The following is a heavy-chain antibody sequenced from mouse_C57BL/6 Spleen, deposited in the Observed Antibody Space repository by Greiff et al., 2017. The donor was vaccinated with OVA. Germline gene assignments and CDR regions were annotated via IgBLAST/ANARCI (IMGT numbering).Heavy chain of an antibody. V-gene: IGHV3-6*01. Sequence: EVQLQESGPGLVKPSQSLSLTCSVTGYSITSGYYWNWIRQFPGNKLEWMGYISYDGSNNYNPSLQNRISITRDTSKNQFFLKLNSVTTEDTATYYCARGDYYGSYWYFDVWGTGTTVTVSS. CDR3: ARGDYYGSYWYFDV. J-gene: IGHJ1*03. D-gene: IGHD1-1*01. CDR1: GYSITSGYY. CDR2: ISYDGSN.